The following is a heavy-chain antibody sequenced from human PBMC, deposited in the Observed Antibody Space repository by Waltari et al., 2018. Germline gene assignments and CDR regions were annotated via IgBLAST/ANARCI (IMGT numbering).Heavy chain of an antibody. Sequence: EVQLVESGGGLIQPGGSLRLSCVASGFSVSHNYMTWVRQAPGRGLEWVSVFYSVAGTYYADSVKGRFTISTDTSTNTLYLQMNSLRVEDTAVYYCARDDHGDYEYYGMDVWGPGTTVTVSS. J-gene: IGHJ6*02. D-gene: IGHD4-17*01. CDR3: ARDDHGDYEYYGMDV. CDR2: FYSVAGT. V-gene: IGHV3-53*01. CDR1: GFSVSHNY.